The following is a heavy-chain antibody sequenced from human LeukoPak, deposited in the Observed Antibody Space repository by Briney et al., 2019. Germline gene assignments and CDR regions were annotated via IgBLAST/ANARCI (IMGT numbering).Heavy chain of an antibody. J-gene: IGHJ4*02. CDR2: INPNSGGT. CDR1: GYTFTGYY. CDR3: ARLWFGETPNDY. D-gene: IGHD3-10*01. V-gene: IGHV1-2*06. Sequence: ASVKVSCKASGYTFTGYYMHWVRQAPGQGLEWMGRINPNSGGTNYAQKFQGRVTMTRDTSISTAYMELGRLRSDDTAVYYCARLWFGETPNDYWGQGTLVTVSS.